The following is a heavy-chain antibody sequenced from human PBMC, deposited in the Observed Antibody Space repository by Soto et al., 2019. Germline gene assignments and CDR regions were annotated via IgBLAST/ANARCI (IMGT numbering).Heavy chain of an antibody. CDR2: ISANIGTA. Sequence: GASVKVYCKASGYTFTSYGISWVRQAPGQGLEWMGWISANIGTANYAQKFQGRVTITADKSTSTAYMELRSLRSEDTAVYSCSRGPSGYYYYAYWGQGTLVTVSS. CDR3: SRGPSGYYYYAY. D-gene: IGHD3-22*01. J-gene: IGHJ4*02. V-gene: IGHV1-18*01. CDR1: GYTFTSYG.